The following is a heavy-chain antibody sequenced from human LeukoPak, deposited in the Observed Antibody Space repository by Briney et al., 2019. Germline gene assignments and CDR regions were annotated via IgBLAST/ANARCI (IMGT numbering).Heavy chain of an antibody. CDR2: INPNSGGT. Sequence: ASVKVSCKASGYTFTGYYMRWVRQAPGQGLEWMGWINPNSGGTNYAQKFQGRVTMTRDTSISTVYMELSRLTSDDTAVYYCARESNYYDTWGQGTLVTVSS. V-gene: IGHV1-2*02. J-gene: IGHJ5*02. CDR3: ARESNYYDT. CDR1: GYTFTGYY. D-gene: IGHD3-22*01.